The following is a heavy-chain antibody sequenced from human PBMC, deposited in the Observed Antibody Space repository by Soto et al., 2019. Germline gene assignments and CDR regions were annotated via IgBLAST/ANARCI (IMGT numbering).Heavy chain of an antibody. V-gene: IGHV3-48*03. J-gene: IGHJ6*02. D-gene: IGHD3-3*01. CDR3: ARALLHYDFWSGYSAYFYYGMDL. Sequence: PGGSLRLSCAASGFTFSSYGMNWVRQAPGQGLEWVSYISDSGGTVYYADSVKGRFTVSRDNAQNSVYLQMNSLRTEDTAVYYCARALLHYDFWSGYSAYFYYGMDLWGPGTTVTVSS. CDR1: GFTFSSYG. CDR2: ISDSGGTV.